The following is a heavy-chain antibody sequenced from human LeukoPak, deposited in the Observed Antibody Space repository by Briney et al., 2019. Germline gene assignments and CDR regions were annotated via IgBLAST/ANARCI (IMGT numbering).Heavy chain of an antibody. CDR1: GFTFNTYT. CDR2: ISGGGGST. J-gene: IGHJ4*02. V-gene: IGHV3-23*01. D-gene: IGHD1-26*01. Sequence: GGSLRLSCAASGFTFNTYTMNWVRQAPGKGLEWVSTISGGGGSTYYADSVKGRFTISRDNSKNTLYLQVNSLRAEDTAVYYCAKGGKWDVTPFDYWGQGTLVTVSS. CDR3: AKGGKWDVTPFDY.